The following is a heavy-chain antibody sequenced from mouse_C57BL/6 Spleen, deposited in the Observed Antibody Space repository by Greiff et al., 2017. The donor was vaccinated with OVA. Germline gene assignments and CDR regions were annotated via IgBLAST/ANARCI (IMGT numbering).Heavy chain of an antibody. CDR1: GYTFTSYW. CDR3: ARNGNYGYFDV. Sequence: VQLQQPGAELVRPGSSVKLSCKASGYTFTSYWMDWVKQRPGQGLEWIGNIYPSDSETHYNQKFKDKATLTVYKSSSTAYMQLSSLTYEDSAVYYCARNGNYGYFDVWGTGTTVTVSS. D-gene: IGHD2-1*01. CDR2: IYPSDSET. J-gene: IGHJ1*03. V-gene: IGHV1-61*01.